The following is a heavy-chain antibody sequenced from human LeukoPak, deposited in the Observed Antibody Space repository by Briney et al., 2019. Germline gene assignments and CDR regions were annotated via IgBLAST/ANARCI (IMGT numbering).Heavy chain of an antibody. CDR1: GGSISSGSYY. D-gene: IGHD5-18*01. Sequence: SETLSLTCTVSGGSISSGSYYWGWIRQPPGKGLEWIGSIYYSGSTYYNPSLKSRVTISVDTSKNQFSLKLSSVTAADTAVYYCARSAGWIQLWHFDYWGQGTLVTVSS. V-gene: IGHV4-39*01. CDR3: ARSAGWIQLWHFDY. J-gene: IGHJ4*02. CDR2: IYYSGST.